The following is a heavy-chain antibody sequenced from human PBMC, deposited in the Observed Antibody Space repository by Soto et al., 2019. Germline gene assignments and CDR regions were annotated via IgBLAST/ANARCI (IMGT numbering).Heavy chain of an antibody. J-gene: IGHJ4*02. Sequence: ASVKVSCKASGYTFTSYDINWVRQATGQGLEWMGWMNPNSGNTGYAQKFQGRVTMTRNTSISTAYMELSSLRSEDTAVYYCARLTRKDCSSTSCPTDYWGQGTLVTVSS. CDR2: MNPNSGNT. D-gene: IGHD2-2*01. CDR1: GYTFTSYD. CDR3: ARLTRKDCSSTSCPTDY. V-gene: IGHV1-8*01.